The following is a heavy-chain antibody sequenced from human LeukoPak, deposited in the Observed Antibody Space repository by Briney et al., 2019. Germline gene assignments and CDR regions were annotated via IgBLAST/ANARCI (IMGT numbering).Heavy chain of an antibody. CDR1: GFTFSSYS. V-gene: IGHV3-48*01. CDR2: ISSSSSTI. CDR3: ARGRVITMVRGVLVC. J-gene: IGHJ4*02. D-gene: IGHD3-10*01. Sequence: PGGSLRLSCAASGFTFSSYSMNWVRQAPGKGLEWVSYISSSSSTIYYADSVKGRFTISRDNAKNSLYLQMNSLRAEDTAVYYCARGRVITMVRGVLVCWGQGTLVTVSS.